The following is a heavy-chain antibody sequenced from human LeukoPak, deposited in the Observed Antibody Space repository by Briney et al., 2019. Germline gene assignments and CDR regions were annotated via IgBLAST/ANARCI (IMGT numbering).Heavy chain of an antibody. J-gene: IGHJ4*02. CDR3: VGTGPLSSNGWDFNY. D-gene: IGHD6-19*01. Sequence: ASVKVSCKASGYTFTSYDINWVRQATGQGLEWMGWMNPNSGNTGYAQKFQGRVTMTRNTSISTAYMELSSLRSEDTAVYYCVGTGPLSSNGWDFNYWGQGTLVTVSS. CDR2: MNPNSGNT. V-gene: IGHV1-8*01. CDR1: GYTFTSYD.